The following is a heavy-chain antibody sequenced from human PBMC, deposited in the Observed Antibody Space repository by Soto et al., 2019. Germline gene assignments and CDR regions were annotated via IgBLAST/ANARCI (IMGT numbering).Heavy chain of an antibody. CDR3: ARVATAMTYDF. CDR2: ISNDGRRK. CDR1: GFSLSTNT. D-gene: IGHD2-21*02. V-gene: IGHV3-30*04. J-gene: IGHJ4*02. Sequence: GGSLRLSCAASGFSLSTNTMHWVRQVPGRGLEWVASISNDGRRKYYADFVKGRFTISRDTANNILYLEMNSLRAEDTSLYYCARVATAMTYDFWGQGTQVTVSS.